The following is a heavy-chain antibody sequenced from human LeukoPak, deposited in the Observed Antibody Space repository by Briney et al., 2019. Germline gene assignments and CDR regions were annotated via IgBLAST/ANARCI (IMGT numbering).Heavy chain of an antibody. CDR2: INPNTGGT. CDR3: ARDLVVAGTSGY. D-gene: IGHD6-19*01. CDR1: GYTFTGYY. Sequence: ASVKVSCKASGYTFTGYYIHWVRQAPGQGLEWMGWINPNTGGTNYAQKFQGRVTMTRDTSISTAYMELSRLRSDDTAVYYCARDLVVAGTSGYWGQGTLVTVSS. V-gene: IGHV1-2*02. J-gene: IGHJ4*02.